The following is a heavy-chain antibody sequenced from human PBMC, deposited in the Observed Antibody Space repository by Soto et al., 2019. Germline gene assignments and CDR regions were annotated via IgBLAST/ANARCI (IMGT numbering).Heavy chain of an antibody. CDR3: ARGGYCSGGSCYFYYYGMDV. Sequence: QVQLQESGPGLVKPSQTLSLTCTVSGGSISSGGYYWSWIRQHPGKGREWIGYIYYSGSIYYNPSLKSRVTISVDTSKNQFSLNLSSVTAADTAVYYCARGGYCSGGSCYFYYYGMDVWGQGTTVTVSS. CDR2: IYYSGSI. J-gene: IGHJ6*02. D-gene: IGHD2-15*01. CDR1: GGSISSGGYY. V-gene: IGHV4-31*03.